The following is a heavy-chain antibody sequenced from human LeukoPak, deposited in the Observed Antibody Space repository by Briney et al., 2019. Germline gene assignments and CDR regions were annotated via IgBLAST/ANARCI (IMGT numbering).Heavy chain of an antibody. Sequence: GGSLRLSCAASGFTVSSNYMSWVRQAPGKGLEWVSVIYSGGSTYYADSVKGRFTISRDNSKNTLYLQMNSLRAEDTAVYYCARDKGGGWELPYGMDVWGQGTTVTVSS. V-gene: IGHV3-53*01. CDR3: ARDKGGGWELPYGMDV. CDR1: GFTVSSNY. J-gene: IGHJ6*02. D-gene: IGHD1-26*01. CDR2: IYSGGST.